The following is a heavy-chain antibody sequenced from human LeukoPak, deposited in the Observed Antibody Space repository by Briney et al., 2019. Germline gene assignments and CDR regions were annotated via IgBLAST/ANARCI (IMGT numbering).Heavy chain of an antibody. D-gene: IGHD2-15*01. CDR2: INTNTGNP. Sequence: GASVTVSCMASGYTFTSYAMNWVRQAPGQGLEWMGWINTNTGNPTYAQGFTGRFVFSLDTSVSTAYLQISSLKAEDTAVYYCARSYCSGGSCYSSFDYWGQGTLVTVSS. J-gene: IGHJ4*02. CDR1: GYTFTSYA. CDR3: ARSYCSGGSCYSSFDY. V-gene: IGHV7-4-1*02.